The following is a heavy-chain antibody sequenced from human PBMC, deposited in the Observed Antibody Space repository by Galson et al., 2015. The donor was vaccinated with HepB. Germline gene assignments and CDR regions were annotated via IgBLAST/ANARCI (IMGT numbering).Heavy chain of an antibody. CDR3: AGTPQITMIVVVIGAFDI. Sequence: SCKASGGTFSSYAISWVRQAPGQGLEWMGGIIPIFGTANYAQKFQGRVTITADESTSTAYMELSSLRSEDTAVYYCAGTPQITMIVVVIGAFDIWGQGTMVTVSS. D-gene: IGHD3-22*01. CDR1: GGTFSSYA. CDR2: IIPIFGTA. J-gene: IGHJ3*02. V-gene: IGHV1-69*01.